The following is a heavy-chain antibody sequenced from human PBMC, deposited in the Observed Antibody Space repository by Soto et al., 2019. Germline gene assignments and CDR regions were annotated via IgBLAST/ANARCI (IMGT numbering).Heavy chain of an antibody. Sequence: QVQLVESGGGVVQPGRSLRLSCAASGFTFSSYAMHWVRQAPGKGLGWVAVISYDGSNKYYADSVKGRFTISRDNSKNTLYLQMNSLRAEDTAVYYCARSRPGPLSGEGFDYWGQGTLVTVSS. V-gene: IGHV3-30-3*01. J-gene: IGHJ4*02. CDR1: GFTFSSYA. CDR2: ISYDGSNK. CDR3: ARSRPGPLSGEGFDY. D-gene: IGHD1-26*01.